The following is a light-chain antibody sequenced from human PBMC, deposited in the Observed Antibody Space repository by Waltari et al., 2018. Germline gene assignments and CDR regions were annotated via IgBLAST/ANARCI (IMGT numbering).Light chain of an antibody. Sequence: SYKLTQPPSLSVSPGQTASITCSGDDLEAYSVAWYQQRPGQSPVLLIYQDTKRPSGIPERFSGSNSGNTATLTIRETQTIDDADYYCQAWDNSAVVFGGGTTLTVL. CDR1: DLEAYS. CDR2: QDT. J-gene: IGLJ2*01. V-gene: IGLV3-1*01. CDR3: QAWDNSAVV.